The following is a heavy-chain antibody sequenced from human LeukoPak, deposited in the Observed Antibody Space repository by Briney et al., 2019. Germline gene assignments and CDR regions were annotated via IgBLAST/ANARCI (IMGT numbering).Heavy chain of an antibody. CDR2: ISAYNGNT. D-gene: IGHD6-13*01. CDR1: GYIFTNYG. CDR3: ARLSYNKAAAGRIAFDI. V-gene: IGHV1-18*01. J-gene: IGHJ3*02. Sequence: ASLKVSCKASGYIFTNYGITWVRQAPGQGLEWMGWISAYNGNTNYAQNFQGRLTMTTDTSTSTAYMELSSLRSEDTAVYYCARLSYNKAAAGRIAFDIWGQGTMVTVSS.